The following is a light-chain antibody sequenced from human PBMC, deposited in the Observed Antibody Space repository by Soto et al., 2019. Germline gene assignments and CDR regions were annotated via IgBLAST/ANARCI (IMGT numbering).Light chain of an antibody. J-gene: IGKJ5*01. V-gene: IGKV1D-12*01. CDR1: QDIGNW. Sequence: DIQVTQSPPSMAASVGDRVTITCRASQDIGNWMTWYQQKPGKAPKLLIYSASTLVRGVPSRFSATVSGTEFSLTITSLQPEDFATYYCQQLFDSPITFGQGTRLEIK. CDR3: QQLFDSPIT. CDR2: SAS.